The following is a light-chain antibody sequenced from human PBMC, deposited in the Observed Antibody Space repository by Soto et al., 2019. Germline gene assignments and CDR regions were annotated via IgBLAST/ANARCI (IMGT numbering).Light chain of an antibody. Sequence: QSVLTQPPSVSAAPGQTVTISCSGTSSNIGNNFVSWYQHLSGTAPKLLIYENYKRPSGVPDRFSGSKSGTSATLVITGLQTGDEADFYCATYDSNLDVVVFGGGTELTVL. CDR3: ATYDSNLDVVV. CDR1: SSNIGNNF. V-gene: IGLV1-51*02. CDR2: ENY. J-gene: IGLJ2*01.